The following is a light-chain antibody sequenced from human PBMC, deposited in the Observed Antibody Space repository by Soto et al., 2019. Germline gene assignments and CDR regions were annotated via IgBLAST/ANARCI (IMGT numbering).Light chain of an antibody. Sequence: ALTQPASVSGSPGQSITISCTGTSSDVGGYKYVSWNQQHPGKAPKLMIYEVSNRPSGVSNRFSGSKSGNTASLTISGLQAEDEADYYCSSYTSSSTYVFGTGTKVTVL. CDR2: EVS. CDR1: SSDVGGYKY. V-gene: IGLV2-14*01. J-gene: IGLJ1*01. CDR3: SSYTSSSTYV.